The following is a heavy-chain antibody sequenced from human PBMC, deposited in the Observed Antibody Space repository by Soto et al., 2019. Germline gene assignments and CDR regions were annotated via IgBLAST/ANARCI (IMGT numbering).Heavy chain of an antibody. V-gene: IGHV4-4*07. D-gene: IGHD6-13*01. CDR2: IYTSGST. CDR3: ERESTVAGTDNWFDS. Sequence: PSETLSLTFTVSGAFISCYYWSWIRQPSGKGLEWIWRIYTSGSTKYSPSLKSRATMSVDTSKKQFSLKLNSVTAADKAVYYCERESTVAGTDNWFDSWGQGTLVTVCS. CDR1: GAFISCYY. J-gene: IGHJ5*01.